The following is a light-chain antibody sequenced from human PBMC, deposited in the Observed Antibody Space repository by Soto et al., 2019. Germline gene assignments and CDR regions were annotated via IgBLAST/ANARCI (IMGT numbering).Light chain of an antibody. Sequence: QSVLTQPASVSGSPGQSISISCTGASSDVSGYNYVSWYQQHPGKAPKLIIFDVIYRPSGVSDRFYGAKSGNTASLTISGLQAEDQADYHSSSYLSTATSHVFGTGTKVTVL. CDR3: SSYLSTATSHV. V-gene: IGLV2-14*03. CDR2: DVI. J-gene: IGLJ1*01. CDR1: SSDVSGYNY.